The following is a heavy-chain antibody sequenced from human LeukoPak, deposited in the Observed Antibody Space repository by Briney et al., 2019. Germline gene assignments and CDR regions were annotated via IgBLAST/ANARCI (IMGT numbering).Heavy chain of an antibody. CDR1: GFTFDDYA. V-gene: IGHV3-9*01. Sequence: PGGSLRLSCAASGFTFDDYAMHWVRQAPGKGLEWVSGITWNSDNIEYADSVKGRFTISRDNAKNSLYLQMNSLRAEDTAVYYCAKKEGYCSGGSCYASFDYWGQGTLVTVSS. J-gene: IGHJ4*02. CDR2: ITWNSDNI. D-gene: IGHD2-15*01. CDR3: AKKEGYCSGGSCYASFDY.